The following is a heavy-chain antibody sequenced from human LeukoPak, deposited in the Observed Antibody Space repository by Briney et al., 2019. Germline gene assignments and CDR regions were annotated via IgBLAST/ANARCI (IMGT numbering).Heavy chain of an antibody. CDR3: ATQTRTYGSGC. CDR2: ISSSSGTII. V-gene: IGHV3-11*04. CDR1: GFTFSNSY. Sequence: GGSLRLSCAASGFTFSNSYMSWIRQAPGKGLEWISYISSSSGTIIHYTDSVKGRFTISRDNAKNPLYLQMNSQRAEDTAVYYCATQTRTYGSGCWGQGTLVTVSS. D-gene: IGHD3-10*01. J-gene: IGHJ4*02.